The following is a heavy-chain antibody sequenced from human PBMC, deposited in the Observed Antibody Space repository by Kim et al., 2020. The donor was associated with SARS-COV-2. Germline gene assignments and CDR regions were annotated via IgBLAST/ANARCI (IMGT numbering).Heavy chain of an antibody. Sequence: PSRKSRVTISVDTSKNQCSLKLSSVTAADTAVYYCARDREAKRYYYGMDVWGQGTTVTVSS. D-gene: IGHD1-26*01. V-gene: IGHV4-31*02. CDR3: ARDREAKRYYYGMDV. J-gene: IGHJ6*02.